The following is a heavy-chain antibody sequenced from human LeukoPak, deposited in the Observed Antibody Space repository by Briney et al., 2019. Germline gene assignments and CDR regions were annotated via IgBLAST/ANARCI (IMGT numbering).Heavy chain of an antibody. D-gene: IGHD1-26*01. CDR1: GFTFSNFA. J-gene: IGHJ4*02. V-gene: IGHV3-73*01. Sequence: GGSLRLSCAASGFTFSNFAMHWVRQASGKGLEWVGRIRSKANSYATAYAASVKGRFTISRDDSKNTAYLQMNSLKTEDTAVYYCTRLSGGSYPRDYWGQGTLVTVSS. CDR3: TRLSGGSYPRDY. CDR2: IRSKANSYAT.